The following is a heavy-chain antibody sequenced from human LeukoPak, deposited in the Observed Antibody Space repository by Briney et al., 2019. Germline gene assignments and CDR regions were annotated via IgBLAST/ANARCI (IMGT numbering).Heavy chain of an antibody. V-gene: IGHV3-23*01. J-gene: IGHJ4*02. CDR3: AKDISRITVIVVAPGRGIDD. Sequence: GGSLRLSCAASGFTFSSYAMSWVRQAPGKGLEWASGISGSGGSTYYADSVKGRFTISRDNSKNTLYLQMNSLRAEDTAVYYCAKDISRITVIVVAPGRGIDDWGQGTLVTVSS. CDR1: GFTFSSYA. CDR2: ISGSGGST. D-gene: IGHD3-22*01.